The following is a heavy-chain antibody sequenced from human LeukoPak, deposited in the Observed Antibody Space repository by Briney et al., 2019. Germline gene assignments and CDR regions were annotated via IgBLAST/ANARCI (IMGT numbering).Heavy chain of an antibody. Sequence: GASVKVSCKASGGTFSSYAISWVRQAPGQGLEWMGWINPNSGDTNYAQNSQGRVTITRDASNSIVYMEVSSLSSDDTAVYYCARDSSAALEFWGQGTPVTVSP. CDR3: ARDSSAALEF. D-gene: IGHD2-2*01. V-gene: IGHV1-2*02. CDR1: GGTFSSYA. J-gene: IGHJ4*02. CDR2: INPNSGDT.